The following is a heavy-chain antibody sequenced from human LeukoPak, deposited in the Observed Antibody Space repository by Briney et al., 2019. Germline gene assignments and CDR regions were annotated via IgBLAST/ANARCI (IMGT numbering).Heavy chain of an antibody. CDR3: ERGGGLRRTFDY. V-gene: IGHV3-48*03. D-gene: IGHD4-17*01. J-gene: IGHJ4*02. Sequence: PGGSLRLSCAASGFTFSSYEMNWVRQAPGKGGEWVSYISSSCSAIYYADSVKRRFTISRDNAKNSVYLQMHSLSAEDTAVYYCERGGGLRRTFDYWGQGTLLTVSS. CDR2: ISSSCSAI. CDR1: GFTFSSYE.